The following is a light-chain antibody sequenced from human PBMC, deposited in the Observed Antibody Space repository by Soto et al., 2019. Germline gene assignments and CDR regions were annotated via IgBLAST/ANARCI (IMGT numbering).Light chain of an antibody. CDR3: QQYKSYFRT. CDR1: QGISSS. CDR2: AAS. J-gene: IGKJ1*01. Sequence: ITLTQAPSSLSASVGDRVTISCRASQGISSSLAWYQQKPGKAPKLLMYAASTLQSGVPSRFSGSGSETEFTLTISSLLPDDFATYFCQQYKSYFRTFGQGTKVDIK. V-gene: IGKV1-9*01.